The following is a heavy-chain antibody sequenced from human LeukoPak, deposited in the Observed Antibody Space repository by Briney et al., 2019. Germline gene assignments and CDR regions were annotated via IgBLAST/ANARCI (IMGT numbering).Heavy chain of an antibody. CDR3: AREGTGYSNYVHAFDI. Sequence: PGGSLRLSCAASGFTFSSYWMSWVRQAPGKGLEWVANIKQDGSEKYYVDSVKGRFTISRDNAKNSLYLQMNSLRAEDTAVYYCAREGTGYSNYVHAFDIWGQGTMVTVSS. CDR1: GFTFSSYW. J-gene: IGHJ3*02. CDR2: IKQDGSEK. V-gene: IGHV3-7*01. D-gene: IGHD4-11*01.